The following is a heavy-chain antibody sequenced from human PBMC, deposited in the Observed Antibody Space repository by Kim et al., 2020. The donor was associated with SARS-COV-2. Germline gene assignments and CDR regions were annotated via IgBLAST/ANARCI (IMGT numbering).Heavy chain of an antibody. CDR3: ARVLWFGVSGGAVDI. Sequence: SETLSLTCTVSGGSISSYYWSWIRQPPGKGLEWIGYIYYSGSTNYNPSLKSRVTISVDTSKNQLSLKLSSVTAADTAAYYCARVLWFGVSGGAVDILGQG. J-gene: IGHJ3*02. CDR2: IYYSGST. D-gene: IGHD3-10*01. V-gene: IGHV4-59*01. CDR1: GGSISSYY.